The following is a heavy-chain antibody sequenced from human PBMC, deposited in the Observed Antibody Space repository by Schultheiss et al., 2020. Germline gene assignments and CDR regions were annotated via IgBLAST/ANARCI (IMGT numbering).Heavy chain of an antibody. D-gene: IGHD2-15*01. CDR3: ARYCSGGSCFKGFDY. CDR2: INPNSGGT. V-gene: IGHV1-2*02. J-gene: IGHJ4*02. CDR1: GYTFTGYY. Sequence: ASVKVSCKASGYTFTGYYMHWVRQAPGQGLEWMGWINPNSGGTNYAQKFQGRVTMTRDTSISTAYMELSRLRSDDTAVYYCARYCSGGSCFKGFDYWGKGTLGTVSA.